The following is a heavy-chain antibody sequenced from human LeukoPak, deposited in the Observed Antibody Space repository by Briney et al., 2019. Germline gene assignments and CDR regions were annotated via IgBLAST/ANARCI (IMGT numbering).Heavy chain of an antibody. CDR2: INPSGGST. CDR1: GYTFTSYY. Sequence: ASVKVSCTASGYTFTSYYMHWVRQAPEQGLEWMGIINPSGGSTSYAQKFQGRVTMTMDTSTSTVYMQLSSLRSEDTAVYYCARDHDGSGTLDYWGQGTLVTVSS. V-gene: IGHV1-46*01. D-gene: IGHD3-10*01. CDR3: ARDHDGSGTLDY. J-gene: IGHJ4*02.